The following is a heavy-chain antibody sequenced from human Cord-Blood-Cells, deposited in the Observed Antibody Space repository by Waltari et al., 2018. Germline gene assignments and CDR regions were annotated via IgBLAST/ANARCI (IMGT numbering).Heavy chain of an antibody. D-gene: IGHD3-10*01. Sequence: QVQLVESGGGVVQPGRSLRLSCAASGFTFSSYGMHWVRQAPGKGLEWVAVLWYDVSNKDYADSVKGRFTIARDNSKNTLYLQRNSLRAEDKAVYYCARRMRSGNLFDYWGQGTLVTVSS. V-gene: IGHV3-33*01. CDR1: GFTFSSYG. CDR3: ARRMRSGNLFDY. CDR2: LWYDVSNK. J-gene: IGHJ4*02.